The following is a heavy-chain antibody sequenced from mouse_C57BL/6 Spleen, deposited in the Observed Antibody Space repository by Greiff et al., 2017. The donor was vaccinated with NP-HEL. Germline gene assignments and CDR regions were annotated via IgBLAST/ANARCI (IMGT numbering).Heavy chain of an antibody. CDR1: GFNIKNTY. V-gene: IGHV14-3*01. CDR3: AMYLPPSYYGSSTGYFDV. CDR2: IDPANGNT. Sequence: EVQLQQSVAELVRPGASVKLSCTASGFNIKNTYMHWVKQRPEQGLEWIGRIDPANGNTKYAPKFQGKATITADTSSNTAYLQLSSLTSEDTAIYYCAMYLPPSYYGSSTGYFDVWGTGTTVTVSS. J-gene: IGHJ1*03. D-gene: IGHD1-1*01.